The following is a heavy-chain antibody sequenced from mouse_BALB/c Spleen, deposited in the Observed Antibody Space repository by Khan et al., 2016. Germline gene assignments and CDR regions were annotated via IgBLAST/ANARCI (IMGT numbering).Heavy chain of an antibody. CDR1: GYNIKDIY. V-gene: IGHV14-3*02. J-gene: IGHJ2*01. CDR2: TDPANGNT. CDR3: RISTISA. Sequence: VQLQQSGAELVKPAASLKLSCTASGYNIKDIYIHWVKQRPEKGLERIRRTDPANGNTKYDPKFQGKATITADTSSNTAYLQLSSLTSEDTAVYDCRISTISAWGQGTTLTISA.